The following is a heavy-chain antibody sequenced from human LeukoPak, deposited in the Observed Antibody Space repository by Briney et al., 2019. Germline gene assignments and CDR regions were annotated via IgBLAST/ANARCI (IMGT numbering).Heavy chain of an antibody. J-gene: IGHJ4*02. V-gene: IGHV4-34*01. CDR1: GGSFSGYY. CDR2: INHSGST. D-gene: IGHD6-19*01. CDR3: GRRWLSNGYFDY. Sequence: SETLSLTCAVYGGSFSGYYWSWIRQPPGKGLEWIGEINHSGSTNYNPSLKCRVTISVDTSKNQFSLKLSSVTAADTAVYYCGRRWLSNGYFDYWGQGTLVTVSS.